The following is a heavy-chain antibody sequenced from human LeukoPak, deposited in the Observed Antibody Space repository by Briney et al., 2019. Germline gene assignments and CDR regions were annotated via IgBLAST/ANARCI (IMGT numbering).Heavy chain of an antibody. CDR1: GFTFSRYS. CDR2: ITSSSSTI. Sequence: GGSLRLSCAASGFTFSRYSMKWVRQAPGKGLEWVSHITSSSSTIYYADSVKGRFTISRDNAKNSLYLQMNSLRDDDTAVYDCARSCSGKFNYWGEGNLVTASS. J-gene: IGHJ4*02. V-gene: IGHV3-48*02. CDR3: ARSCSGKFNY. D-gene: IGHD4-23*01.